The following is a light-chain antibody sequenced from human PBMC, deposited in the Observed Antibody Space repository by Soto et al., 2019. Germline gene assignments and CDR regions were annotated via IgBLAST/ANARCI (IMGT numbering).Light chain of an antibody. CDR2: EVS. J-gene: IGLJ1*01. Sequence: QSVLTQPASVSGSPGQSITISCSGASSDIGPYDYVSRYQHHPGRAPKLLIYEVSNRPSGVSYRFSGSKSGNTASLTISGLQAEDEGDYYCTTFAPGRIYVFGSGTKVTVL. CDR1: SSDIGPYDY. CDR3: TTFAPGRIYV. V-gene: IGLV2-14*01.